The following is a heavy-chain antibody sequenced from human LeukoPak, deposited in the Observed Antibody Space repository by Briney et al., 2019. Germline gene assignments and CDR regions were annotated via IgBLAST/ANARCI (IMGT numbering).Heavy chain of an antibody. CDR2: IYYSGNT. CDR3: ARRLRWSNLDAFDI. J-gene: IGHJ3*02. V-gene: IGHV4-39*01. Sequence: PSETLSLTCTVSGSSISSSSYFWGWIRQPPGKGLEWIGSIYYSGNTDYNPSLQSRVTISVDTSKKRFSLKLRSVTAADTAVYYCARRLRWSNLDAFDIWGQGTLVTVSS. D-gene: IGHD4-23*01. CDR1: GSSISSSSYF.